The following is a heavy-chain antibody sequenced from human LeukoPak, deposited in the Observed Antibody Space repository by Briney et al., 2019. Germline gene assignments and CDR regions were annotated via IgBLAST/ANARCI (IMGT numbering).Heavy chain of an antibody. CDR2: ISYDGSNK. J-gene: IGHJ4*02. V-gene: IGHV3-30-3*02. Sequence: GGSLRLSCAASGFTFSSYGMHWVRQAPGKGLEWVAVISYDGSNKYYADSVKGRFTISRDTSKNTLYLQMNSLRVEDTAVYYCAKRLGDYWGQGTLVTVSS. CDR1: GFTFSSYG. CDR3: AKRLGDY.